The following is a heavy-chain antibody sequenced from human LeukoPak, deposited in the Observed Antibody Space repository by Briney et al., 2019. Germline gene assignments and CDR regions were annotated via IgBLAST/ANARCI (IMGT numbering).Heavy chain of an antibody. CDR1: GFTFSSYS. CDR3: ARDPDELEPVPAFDI. Sequence: GGSLRLSCAASGFTFSSYSMNWVRQAPGKGLEWVSSISSSSSYIYYADSVKGRFTISRDNAKNSLYLQMNSLRAEDTAVYYCARDPDELEPVPAFDIWGQGTMVTVSS. D-gene: IGHD1-1*01. CDR2: ISSSSSYI. V-gene: IGHV3-21*01. J-gene: IGHJ3*02.